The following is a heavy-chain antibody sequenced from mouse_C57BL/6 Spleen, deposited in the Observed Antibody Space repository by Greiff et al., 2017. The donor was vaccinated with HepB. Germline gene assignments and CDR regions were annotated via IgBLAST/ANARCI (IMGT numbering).Heavy chain of an antibody. Sequence: QVTLKVCGPGILQSSQTLSLTCSFSGFSLSTSGMGVSWIRQPSGKGLEWLAHIYWDDDKRYNPSLKSRLTISKDTSRNQVFLKITSVDTADTATYYCARRVDLPWYFDVWGTGTTVTVSS. J-gene: IGHJ1*03. V-gene: IGHV8-12*01. CDR3: ARRVDLPWYFDV. CDR1: GFSLSTSGMG. CDR2: IYWDDDK. D-gene: IGHD5-5*01.